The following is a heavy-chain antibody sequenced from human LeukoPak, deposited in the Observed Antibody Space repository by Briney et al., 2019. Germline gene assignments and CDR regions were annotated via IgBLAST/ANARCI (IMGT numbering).Heavy chain of an antibody. J-gene: IGHJ6*03. V-gene: IGHV3-48*01. CDR3: ARGDRYYYYMDV. Sequence: GGSLRLSCAASGFTFSSYSMNWVRQAPGRGLEWVSYISSSSSSIYYADSVKGRFSISRDNAKNSLYLQMNSLRAEDTAVYYCARGDRYYYYMDVWGKGTTVTVSS. CDR1: GFTFSSYS. D-gene: IGHD2-21*02. CDR2: ISSSSSSI.